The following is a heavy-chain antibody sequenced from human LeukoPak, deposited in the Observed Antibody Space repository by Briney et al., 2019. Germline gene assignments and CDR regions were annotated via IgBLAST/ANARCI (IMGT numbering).Heavy chain of an antibody. V-gene: IGHV3-33*02. J-gene: IGHJ3*01. CDR1: GFTFSRYG. D-gene: IGHD1-26*01. Sequence: PGGSLRLSCAGSGFTFSRYGIHWVRQAPGKGLEWVALIRYDGSDHWYGDSAKGRFTISRDNSKDTVFLQVDSLRDEDTAVYSCARWGIVGHDAFDLWGKGTMFTASS. CDR2: IRYDGSDH. CDR3: ARWGIVGHDAFDL.